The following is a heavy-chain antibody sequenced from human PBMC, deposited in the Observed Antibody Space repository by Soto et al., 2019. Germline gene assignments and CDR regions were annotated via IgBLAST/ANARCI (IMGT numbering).Heavy chain of an antibody. Sequence: EVQLLESGGGLVQPGGSLRLSCTASGVTFSGYAMSWVRQALGKGLEWVSAISGTGGNTYYADSVKGRFTISRDNSESTLFLQMHSLRADDTAVYYCATRHDYGGNLDAFDICGQGTTVAVSS. J-gene: IGHJ3*02. CDR2: ISGTGGNT. D-gene: IGHD3-16*01. CDR1: GVTFSGYA. CDR3: ATRHDYGGNLDAFDI. V-gene: IGHV3-23*01.